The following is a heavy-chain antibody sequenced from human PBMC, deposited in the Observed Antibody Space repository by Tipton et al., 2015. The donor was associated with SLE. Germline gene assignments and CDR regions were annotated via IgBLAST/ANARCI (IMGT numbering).Heavy chain of an antibody. V-gene: IGHV5-51*03. Sequence: QLVQSGAEVKKPGESLKISCQGSGYIFTTNWIGWVRQMPGKGLEWMRHIYPGDSDTRYSPSFQGQVTVSVDKSKNEFSLTLRSVTPDDTAVYFCVRDLIGGLYLDVWSEGNLVTVSS. CDR3: VRDLIGGLYLDV. CDR1: GYIFTTNW. D-gene: IGHD2-15*01. J-gene: IGHJ4*02. CDR2: IYPGDSDT.